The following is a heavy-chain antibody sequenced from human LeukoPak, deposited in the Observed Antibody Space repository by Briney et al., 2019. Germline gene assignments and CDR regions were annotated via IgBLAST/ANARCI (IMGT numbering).Heavy chain of an antibody. D-gene: IGHD5-24*01. CDR1: GGSISSGGYY. CDR3: ASSKRLNAFDI. J-gene: IGHJ3*02. Sequence: PSQTLSLTCTVSGGSISSGGYYWSWIRQPPGKGLEWIGYIYHSGSTYYNPSLKSRVTISVDTSKNQFSLKLSSVTAADTAVYYCASSKRLNAFDIWGQGTMVTVSS. CDR2: IYHSGST. V-gene: IGHV4-30-2*01.